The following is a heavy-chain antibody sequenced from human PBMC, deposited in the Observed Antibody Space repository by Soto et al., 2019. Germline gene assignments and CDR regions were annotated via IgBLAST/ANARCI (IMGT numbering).Heavy chain of an antibody. Sequence: EVQLVESGGGLIQPGGSLRLSCAASGFTVSSNYMTWVRQAPGKGLEWVSVMYSGGTTYYADSVKGRFTISRDNSKNTLYLQMNSRRAEDTAVYHCAGATSDRAMVFDYWGQGTLVTVSS. CDR2: MYSGGTT. CDR3: AGATSDRAMVFDY. V-gene: IGHV3-53*01. D-gene: IGHD5-18*01. J-gene: IGHJ4*02. CDR1: GFTVSSNY.